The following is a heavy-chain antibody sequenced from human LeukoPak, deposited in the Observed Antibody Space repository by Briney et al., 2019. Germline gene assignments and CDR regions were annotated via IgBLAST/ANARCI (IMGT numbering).Heavy chain of an antibody. CDR1: GFTFSSFA. CDR2: IRSDGGST. V-gene: IGHV3-64*01. D-gene: IGHD1-14*01. J-gene: IGHJ2*01. CDR3: ARDVGTRPGYFDL. Sequence: GGSLRLSCAASGFTFSSFAMNWVRQAPGKGLEYVSAIRSDGGSTSYANSVKGRLTISRDNSKNTLYLQMVSLRAENMAVYYCARDVGTRPGYFDLWGRGTLVTVSS.